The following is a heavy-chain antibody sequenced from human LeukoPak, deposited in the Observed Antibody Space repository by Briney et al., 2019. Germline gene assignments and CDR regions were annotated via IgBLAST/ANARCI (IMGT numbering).Heavy chain of an antibody. CDR1: GFTFSSHW. Sequence: GGSLRLSCAASGFTFSSHWMHWVRQAPGKGLVWVSRINSDGGTTSYADSVKGRFAISRDNSKNTLYLHMSSLRPDDTAVYFCVKTMVTFGGLIRTDAFDIWGQGTMVTVSS. CDR2: INSDGGTT. D-gene: IGHD3-16*01. CDR3: VKTMVTFGGLIRTDAFDI. J-gene: IGHJ3*02. V-gene: IGHV3-74*01.